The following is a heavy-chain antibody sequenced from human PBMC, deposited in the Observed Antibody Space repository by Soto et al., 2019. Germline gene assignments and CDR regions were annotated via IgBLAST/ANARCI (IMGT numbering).Heavy chain of an antibody. D-gene: IGHD6-19*01. CDR3: AVAVAGPTAIGY. J-gene: IGHJ4*02. V-gene: IGHV3-74*01. Sequence: EVQLVESGGGLVQPGGSLRLSCAASGFTFSSYWMHWFRQAPGKGLVWVSRINRDESSTSYADSVKGRFTISRDNAKNTLYLQMNSLRAEDTAVYYCAVAVAGPTAIGYWGQGTLVTVSS. CDR2: INRDESST. CDR1: GFTFSSYW.